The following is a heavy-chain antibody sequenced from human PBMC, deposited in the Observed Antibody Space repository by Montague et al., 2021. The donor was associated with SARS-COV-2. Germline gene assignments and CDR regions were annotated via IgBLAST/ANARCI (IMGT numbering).Heavy chain of an antibody. D-gene: IGHD6-13*01. CDR2: IKQDGSEK. Sequence: SLRLSCAASGFTFSSYWMSWVRRAPGKGLEWVAHIKQDGSEKYYVDSVKGRFTISRDNAKNSLYLQMNSLRAEDTAVYYCARVGSSSWQFDYWGQGTLVTVSS. J-gene: IGHJ4*02. V-gene: IGHV3-7*01. CDR3: ARVGSSSWQFDY. CDR1: GFTFSSYW.